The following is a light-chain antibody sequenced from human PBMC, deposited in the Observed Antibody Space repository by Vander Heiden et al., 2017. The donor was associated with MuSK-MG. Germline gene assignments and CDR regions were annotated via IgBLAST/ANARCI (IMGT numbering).Light chain of an antibody. Sequence: QSVLTQPPPLSGAPRHRATISCTGRSSNTGAGYDVDWYQQLPGTAPNLLIMGNGNRPSGVPDRCSGAKYCASTSPVTTGRQAEDEADDYCWCSDTSRSGSVVFGGGTKLTVL. J-gene: IGLJ2*01. CDR2: GNG. CDR1: SSNTGAGYD. V-gene: IGLV1-40*01. CDR3: WCSDTSRSGSVV.